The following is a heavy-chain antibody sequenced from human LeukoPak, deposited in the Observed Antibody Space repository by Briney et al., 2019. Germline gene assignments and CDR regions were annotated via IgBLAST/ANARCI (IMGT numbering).Heavy chain of an antibody. CDR3: IVSDGSSWFDY. Sequence: PGGSLRLSCAASGFTFSGSAMHWVRQASGKGLEWVGRIRSKANSYATAYAASVKGRFTISRDDSKNTAYLQMNSLKTEDTAVYYCIVSDGSSWFDYWGQGTLVTVSS. V-gene: IGHV3-73*01. CDR2: IRSKANSYAT. CDR1: GFTFSGSA. J-gene: IGHJ5*01. D-gene: IGHD5/OR15-5a*01.